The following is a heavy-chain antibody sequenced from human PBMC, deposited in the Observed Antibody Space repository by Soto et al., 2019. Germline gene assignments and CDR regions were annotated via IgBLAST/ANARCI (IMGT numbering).Heavy chain of an antibody. CDR3: ARAHPYYDFWSGHSYYFGF. D-gene: IGHD3-3*01. V-gene: IGHV1-2*04. CDR1: GYTFTGYY. Sequence: ASVKVSCKASGYTFTGYYMHWVRQAPGQGLEWMGWINPNSGGTNYAQKFQGWVTMTRDTSISTAYMELSRLGSDDTAVYYCARAHPYYDFWSGHSYYFGFWGPGTLVNVSS. J-gene: IGHJ4*02. CDR2: INPNSGGT.